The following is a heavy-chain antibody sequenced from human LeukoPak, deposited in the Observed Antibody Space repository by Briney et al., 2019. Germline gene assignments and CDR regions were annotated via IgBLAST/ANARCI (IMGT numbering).Heavy chain of an antibody. CDR2: INPNSGGT. CDR3: ARGAYDSSGYYFRRTFDY. D-gene: IGHD3-22*01. CDR1: GYTFTGYY. Sequence: ASVKVSCKASGYTFTGYYMHWVRQAPGQGLEWMGWINPNSGGTNYAQKFQGRVTMTRDTSISTAYMELSRLRSDDTAVYYCARGAYDSSGYYFRRTFDYWGQGTLVTVSS. V-gene: IGHV1-2*02. J-gene: IGHJ4*02.